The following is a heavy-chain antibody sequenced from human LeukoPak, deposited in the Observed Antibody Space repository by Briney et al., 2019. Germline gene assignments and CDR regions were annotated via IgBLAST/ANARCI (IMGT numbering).Heavy chain of an antibody. CDR3: ARGYGDYFYHFDY. CDR2: ISSGSTYI. V-gene: IGHV3-21*01. Sequence: GGSLRLSCAASGFTFSTYWMNWVRQAPGKGLEWVSSISSGSTYIYYADSVKGRFTISRDNAENSLSLQMNSLRADDTAVYYCARGYGDYFYHFDYWGQGTLVTVSS. D-gene: IGHD4-17*01. CDR1: GFTFSTYW. J-gene: IGHJ4*02.